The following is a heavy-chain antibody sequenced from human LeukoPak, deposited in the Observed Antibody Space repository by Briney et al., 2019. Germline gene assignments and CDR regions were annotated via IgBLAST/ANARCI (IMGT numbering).Heavy chain of an antibody. Sequence: PGGSLRLSCVVSDVTFSSHWMSWVRQPPGKGLEWIGEINHSGSTNYNPSLESRVTISVDTSKNQFSLKLSSVTAADTAVYYCARGAQQRRIWYYYGMDVWGQGTTVTVSS. CDR3: ARGAQQRRIWYYYGMDV. V-gene: IGHV4-34*01. CDR1: DVTFSSHW. D-gene: IGHD6-13*01. CDR2: INHSGST. J-gene: IGHJ6*02.